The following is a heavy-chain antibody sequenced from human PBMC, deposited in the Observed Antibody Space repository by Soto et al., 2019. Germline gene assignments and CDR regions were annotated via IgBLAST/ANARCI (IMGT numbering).Heavy chain of an antibody. CDR1: GGSVSRGSYY. J-gene: IGHJ4*02. D-gene: IGHD1-26*01. Sequence: PSETLSLTCTVSGGSVSRGSYYWSWIRQPPGKGLEWIGYIYYSGSTNYNPSLKSRVTISVDTSKNQFSLKLSSVTAADTAVYYCARSVVGATLDYWGQGTLVTVSS. V-gene: IGHV4-61*01. CDR3: ARSVVGATLDY. CDR2: IYYSGST.